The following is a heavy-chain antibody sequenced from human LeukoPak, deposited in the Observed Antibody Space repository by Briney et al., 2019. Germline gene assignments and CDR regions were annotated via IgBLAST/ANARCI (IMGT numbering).Heavy chain of an antibody. CDR3: AKNADPPDYGDTKSVYYFDY. Sequence: PGGSLRLSCAASGFTFSGYAMSWVRRAPGKGLEWVSAISGSGGSTYYADSVKGRFTISRDNSKNTLYLQMNSLRAEDTAVYYCAKNADPPDYGDTKSVYYFDYWGQGTLVTVSS. CDR1: GFTFSGYA. D-gene: IGHD4-17*01. V-gene: IGHV3-23*01. J-gene: IGHJ4*02. CDR2: ISGSGGST.